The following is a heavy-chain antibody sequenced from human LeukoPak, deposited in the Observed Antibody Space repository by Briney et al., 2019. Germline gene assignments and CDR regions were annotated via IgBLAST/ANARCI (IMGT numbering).Heavy chain of an antibody. Sequence: GGSLRLSCAASGFTFSRYSMNWVRQAPGKGLEWVSSISSSSSYIYYADSVKGRFTISRDNAKNSLYLQMNSLRAEDTAVYYCAREVVAAADYYFDYWGQGTLVTVSS. D-gene: IGHD6-13*01. J-gene: IGHJ4*02. CDR3: AREVVAAADYYFDY. V-gene: IGHV3-21*01. CDR1: GFTFSRYS. CDR2: ISSSSSYI.